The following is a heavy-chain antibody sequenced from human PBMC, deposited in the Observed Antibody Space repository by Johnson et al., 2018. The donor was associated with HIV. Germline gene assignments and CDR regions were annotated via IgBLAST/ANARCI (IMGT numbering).Heavy chain of an antibody. Sequence: QVLLVESGGGVVQPGRSLRLSCAASGFTFSSYAMHWVRQAPGKGLEWVAVISYDGSNKYYADSVKGRFTISRDNAKNSLYLQMNSLRAEDTAVYYCARVFYRYSSSSTAAFDIWGQGTMVTVSS. CDR2: ISYDGSNK. CDR3: ARVFYRYSSSSTAAFDI. V-gene: IGHV3-30-3*01. D-gene: IGHD6-6*01. CDR1: GFTFSSYA. J-gene: IGHJ3*02.